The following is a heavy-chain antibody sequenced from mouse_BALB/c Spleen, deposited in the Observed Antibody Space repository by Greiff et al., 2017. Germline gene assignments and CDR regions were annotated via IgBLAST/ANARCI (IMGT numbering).Heavy chain of an antibody. CDR1: GYSITSDYA. V-gene: IGHV3-2*02. Sequence: DVQLQESGPGLVKPSQSLSLTCTVTGYSITSDYAWNWIRQFPGNKLEWMGYISYSGSTSYNPSLKSRISITRDTSKNQFFLQLNSVTTEDTATYYCARFPYWGMDYWGQGTSVTVSS. CDR2: ISYSGST. D-gene: IGHD2-10*01. J-gene: IGHJ4*01. CDR3: ARFPYWGMDY.